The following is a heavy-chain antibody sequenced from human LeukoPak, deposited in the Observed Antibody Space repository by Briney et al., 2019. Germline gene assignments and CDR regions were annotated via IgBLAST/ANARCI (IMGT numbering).Heavy chain of an antibody. V-gene: IGHV3-21*01. J-gene: IGHJ6*02. CDR1: GFTFSSYS. CDR3: ARETLHYYDSSGYYYGMDV. D-gene: IGHD3-22*01. CDR2: ISSSSSYI. Sequence: GGSLRLSCAASGFTFSSYSMNWVRQAPGKGLEWVSSISSSSSYIYYADSVKGRFTISRDNAKNSLYLQMNSLRAEDTAAYYCARETLHYYDSSGYYYGMDVWGQGTTVTVSS.